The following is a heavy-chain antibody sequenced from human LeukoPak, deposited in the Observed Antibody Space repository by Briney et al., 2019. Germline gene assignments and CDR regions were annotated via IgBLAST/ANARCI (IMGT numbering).Heavy chain of an antibody. D-gene: IGHD6-19*01. V-gene: IGHV3-30*02. CDR3: ARELVLAGPFDY. Sequence: GGSLRLSCAASGFIFSSYGMHWVRQAPGKGLEWVAFIRYDGSNKYYADSVKGRFTISRDNSKNTLYLQMNSLRAEDTAVYYCARELVLAGPFDYWGQGTLVTVSS. CDR1: GFIFSSYG. CDR2: IRYDGSNK. J-gene: IGHJ4*02.